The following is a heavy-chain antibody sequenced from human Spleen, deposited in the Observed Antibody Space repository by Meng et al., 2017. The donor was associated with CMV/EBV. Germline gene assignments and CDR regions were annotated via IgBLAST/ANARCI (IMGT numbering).Heavy chain of an antibody. Sequence: SETLSLTCAVYGGSFSGYYWSWIRQPPGKGLEWIGEINHSGSTNYNPSLKSRVTISVDTSKNQFSLKLSSVTAADTAVYCCAREGEAAAGSKYYFDYWGQGTLVTVSS. CDR2: INHSGST. V-gene: IGHV4-34*01. CDR1: GGSFSGYY. D-gene: IGHD6-13*01. CDR3: AREGEAAAGSKYYFDY. J-gene: IGHJ4*02.